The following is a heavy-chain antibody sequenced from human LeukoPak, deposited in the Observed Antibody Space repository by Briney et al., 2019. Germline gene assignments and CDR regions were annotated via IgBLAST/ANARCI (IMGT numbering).Heavy chain of an antibody. D-gene: IGHD3-22*01. CDR1: GFTLSSYA. Sequence: GGSLRLSCAASGFTLSSYAMSWVRQAPGRGLEWVSALGRSGGGTYYADSVKGRFTISRDNSKNTLYLQMSSLRAEDTAVYYCVKPDYYDSSGYTIFDYWGQGTLVTVSS. V-gene: IGHV3-23*01. CDR3: VKPDYYDSSGYTIFDY. CDR2: LGRSGGGT. J-gene: IGHJ4*02.